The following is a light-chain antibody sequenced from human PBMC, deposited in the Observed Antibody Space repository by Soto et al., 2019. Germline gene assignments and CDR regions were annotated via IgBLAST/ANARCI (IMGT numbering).Light chain of an antibody. CDR1: QNINYK. V-gene: IGKV3-15*01. J-gene: IGKJ2*03. CDR2: DAS. Sequence: EIVMTQSPATLSVSPGERVTLSCRASQNINYKLAWYQQRPGQAPRLLIQDASARATGTPVRFSGSGSETEFTLTISSLQSEDFSVYYCQQSKDLYSFGQGTKLEIK. CDR3: QQSKDLYS.